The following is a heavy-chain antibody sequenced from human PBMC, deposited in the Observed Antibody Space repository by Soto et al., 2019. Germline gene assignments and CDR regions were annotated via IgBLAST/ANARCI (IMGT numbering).Heavy chain of an antibody. D-gene: IGHD6-25*01. V-gene: IGHV1-69*10. CDR1: GDNFKKNV. Sequence: SVKVSCKTSGDNFKKNVFTWVRPAPGQGLEWMGGTIPALGKTHYIEKFQGRVTITVDDATRTVYMEVRDLTSGDTAIYYCARGPSRPSAMYVWGQGTKVTVSS. J-gene: IGHJ6*02. CDR3: ARGPSRPSAMYV. CDR2: TIPALGKT.